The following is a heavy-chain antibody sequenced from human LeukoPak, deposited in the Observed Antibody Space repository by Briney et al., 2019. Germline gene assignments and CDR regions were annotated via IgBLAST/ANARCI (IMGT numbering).Heavy chain of an antibody. Sequence: GGSLRLSCAASGFTFSSYAMSWVRQAPGKGLEWVSAISGSGGSTYYADSVKGRFTISRDNAKNSLYLQMNSLTPEDTALYYCAKDRDAYNLRYFQHWGQGTLVTVSP. D-gene: IGHD5-24*01. V-gene: IGHV3-23*01. CDR3: AKDRDAYNLRYFQH. J-gene: IGHJ1*01. CDR2: ISGSGGST. CDR1: GFTFSSYA.